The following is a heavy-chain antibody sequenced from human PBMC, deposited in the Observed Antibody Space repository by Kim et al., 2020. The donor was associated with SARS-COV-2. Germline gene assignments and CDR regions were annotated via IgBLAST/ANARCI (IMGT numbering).Heavy chain of an antibody. D-gene: IGHD3-22*01. Sequence: SVKGRFTISRDKSKNTLYLQMNSLSAKDTAVYYCARDMVDYYYESSGLDYWGQGTLVTVSS. J-gene: IGHJ4*02. CDR3: ARDMVDYYYESSGLDY. V-gene: IGHV3-30*01.